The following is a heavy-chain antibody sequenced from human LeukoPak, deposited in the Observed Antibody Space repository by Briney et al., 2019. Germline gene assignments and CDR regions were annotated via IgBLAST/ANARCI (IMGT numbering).Heavy chain of an antibody. CDR1: GYSISSGYY. V-gene: IGHV4-38-2*02. Sequence: PSETLSLTCTVSGYSISSGYYWGWIRQPPGKGLEWIGSIYHSGSTYYNAPLKSRVTISVDTSKRHFSLKLSSVTAADTAVYYCARIVVRYYMDVWGKGTTVTVSS. CDR2: IYHSGST. J-gene: IGHJ6*03. D-gene: IGHD2-2*01. CDR3: ARIVVRYYMDV.